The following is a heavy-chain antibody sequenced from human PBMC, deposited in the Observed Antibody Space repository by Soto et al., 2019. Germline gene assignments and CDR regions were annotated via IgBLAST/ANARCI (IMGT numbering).Heavy chain of an antibody. D-gene: IGHD3-3*01. Sequence: SETLSLTCTVSGGSISSYYWSWIRQPPGKGLEWIGYIYYSGSTNYNPSLKSRVTISVDTSKNQFSLKLSSVTAADTAVYYCARDRRAIFGNYYMDVWGKGTTVTVSS. J-gene: IGHJ6*03. V-gene: IGHV4-59*01. CDR2: IYYSGST. CDR3: ARDRRAIFGNYYMDV. CDR1: GGSISSYY.